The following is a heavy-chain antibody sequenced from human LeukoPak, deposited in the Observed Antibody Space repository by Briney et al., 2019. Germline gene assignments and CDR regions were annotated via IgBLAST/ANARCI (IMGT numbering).Heavy chain of an antibody. V-gene: IGHV3-7*03. CDR1: GFTLSSYW. J-gene: IGHJ4*02. CDR2: IKEDGSEK. Sequence: GGSLRLSCAASGFTLSSYWMSWVRQAPGKGLEWVARIKEDGSEKYYVDSVKGRFTISRDNVKNSLYLQMNSLRAEDTAVYYCARGGYQYGNYWGQGSLVTVSS. CDR3: ARGGYQYGNY. D-gene: IGHD2-15*01.